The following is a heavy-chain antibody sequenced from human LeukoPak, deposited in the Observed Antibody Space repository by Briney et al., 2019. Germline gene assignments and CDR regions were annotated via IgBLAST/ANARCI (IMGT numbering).Heavy chain of an antibody. CDR2: IYTSGST. V-gene: IGHV4-4*07. CDR1: GGSISSYY. Sequence: PSETLSLTCTVSGGSISSYYWSWIRQPAGKGPEWIGRIYTSGSTNYNPSLKSRVTMSVDTSKNQFSLKLSSVTAADTAVYYCAKDLPVLLWFGESLGAFDIWGQGTMVTVSS. J-gene: IGHJ3*02. D-gene: IGHD3-10*01. CDR3: AKDLPVLLWFGESLGAFDI.